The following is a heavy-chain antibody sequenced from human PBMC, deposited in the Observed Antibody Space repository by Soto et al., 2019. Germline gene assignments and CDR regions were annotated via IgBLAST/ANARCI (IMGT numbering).Heavy chain of an antibody. J-gene: IGHJ4*02. V-gene: IGHV4-31*03. CDR1: GASISRGGYY. D-gene: IGHD3-16*01. CDR2: IFYTGST. Sequence: QVQLQESGPGLVKPSQTLSLTCTVSGASISRGGYYWSWVRQHPGKGLEWIGFIFYTGSTSCNPSLKSRFPRSVASAKCPFSLKLSSVTAADTAVYYCARVYAVNYVGYFDYWGQGTLVTVSS. CDR3: ARVYAVNYVGYFDY.